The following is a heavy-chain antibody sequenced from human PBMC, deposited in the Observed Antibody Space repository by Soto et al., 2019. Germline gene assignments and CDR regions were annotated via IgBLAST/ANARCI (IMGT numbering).Heavy chain of an antibody. J-gene: IGHJ3*02. CDR2: INSDGSST. Sequence: SLRLSCAASGFTVSSYWMHWVRQAQGKGLVWVSRINSDGSSTSYADSVKGRFTISRDNAKNTLYLQMNSLRAEGTAVYYCARVDDILTGYSVDAFHIWGQGTMVTVSS. V-gene: IGHV3-74*01. D-gene: IGHD3-9*01. CDR1: GFTVSSYW. CDR3: ARVDDILTGYSVDAFHI.